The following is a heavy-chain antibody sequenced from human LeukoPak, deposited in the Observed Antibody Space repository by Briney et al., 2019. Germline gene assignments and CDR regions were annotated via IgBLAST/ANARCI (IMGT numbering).Heavy chain of an antibody. J-gene: IGHJ5*02. D-gene: IGHD4-17*01. CDR3: ARGGQYGDYRSGFDP. Sequence: ASVKVSCKASGYTFTSYGISWVRQAPGQGGEWVGWISAYNGNTNYAQKPQGRVTMTTDTSTSTAYMELRSLRSDDTAVYYCARGGQYGDYRSGFDPWGQGTLVTVSS. V-gene: IGHV1-18*01. CDR2: ISAYNGNT. CDR1: GYTFTSYG.